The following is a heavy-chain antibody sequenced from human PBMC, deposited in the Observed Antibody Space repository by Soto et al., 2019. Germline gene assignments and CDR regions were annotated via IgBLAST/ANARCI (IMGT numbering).Heavy chain of an antibody. CDR3: ARDGHPIPPAAAGPYGMDV. Sequence: GGSLRLSCAASGFTFSSYAMHWVRQAPGKGLEWVAVISYDGSNKYYADSVKGRFTISRDNSKNTLYLQMNSLRAEDTAVYYCARDGHPIPPAAAGPYGMDVWGQGTTVTVSS. V-gene: IGHV3-30-3*01. J-gene: IGHJ6*02. CDR1: GFTFSSYA. D-gene: IGHD6-13*01. CDR2: ISYDGSNK.